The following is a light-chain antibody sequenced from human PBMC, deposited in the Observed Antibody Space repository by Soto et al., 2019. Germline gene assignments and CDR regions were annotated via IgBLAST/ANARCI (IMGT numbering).Light chain of an antibody. CDR1: QSVSSN. CDR2: GAS. V-gene: IGKV3-15*01. Sequence: EIVMTQSPATLSVSPGERATLSCRASQSVSSNLAWYQQKPGQAPRLLIYGASTRATGIPARFSGSGSGTAFTLTISSLQSEDFAVYYCQQYNNWPPMYTFGQGNKLEIK. J-gene: IGKJ2*01. CDR3: QQYNNWPPMYT.